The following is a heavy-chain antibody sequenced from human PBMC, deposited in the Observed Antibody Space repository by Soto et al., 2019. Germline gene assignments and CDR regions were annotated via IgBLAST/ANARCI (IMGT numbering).Heavy chain of an antibody. V-gene: IGHV3-74*01. J-gene: IGHJ4*02. Sequence: EVRLVESGGGLVQPGGSLRLSCAASGLTFSNSRIHWVRQAPGKGLVWVSRVNNEESTTGYADSVKGRFTISRDNAKNTVYLQMNSLRAEDTAVYYCARDPGYSGHDWRFDSWGQGTLVTVSS. D-gene: IGHD5-12*01. CDR3: ARDPGYSGHDWRFDS. CDR2: VNNEESTT. CDR1: GLTFSNSR.